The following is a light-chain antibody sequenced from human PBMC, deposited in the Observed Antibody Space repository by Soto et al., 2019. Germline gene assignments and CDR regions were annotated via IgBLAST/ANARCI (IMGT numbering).Light chain of an antibody. J-gene: IGKJ4*01. CDR2: DAS. Sequence: EIVLTQSPVTLSLSPGERATLSCRAIQSVSRYLAWYQQKPGQAPRLLIYDASSRATGVPARFSGSGSGTDFTLTISSLEPEDFAVYYCQQRSNWPSTFGGGTKVEIK. V-gene: IGKV3-11*01. CDR1: QSVSRY. CDR3: QQRSNWPST.